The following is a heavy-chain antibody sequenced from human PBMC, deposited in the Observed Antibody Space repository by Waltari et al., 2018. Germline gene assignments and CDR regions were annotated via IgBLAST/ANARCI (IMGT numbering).Heavy chain of an antibody. CDR1: GSYISSGHYY. V-gene: IGHV4-39*01. CDR2: IYSSGTT. J-gene: IGHJ5*02. D-gene: IGHD7-27*01. Sequence: QMQLQESGQGLVKHSETLWITCSVSGSYISSGHYYWGWISQPPGKGLEWIGSIYSSGTTYYNPSLKSRLTISADTSKNQFSLKLDSVTAADTAVYYCARQWGSSWGQGTLFTVSS. CDR3: ARQWGSS.